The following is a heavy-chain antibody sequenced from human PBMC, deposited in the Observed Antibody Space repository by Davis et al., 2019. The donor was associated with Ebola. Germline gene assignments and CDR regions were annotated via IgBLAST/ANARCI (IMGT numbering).Heavy chain of an antibody. CDR1: GGTFSSYA. CDR3: ARETTQRWLQTDY. J-gene: IGHJ4*02. CDR2: ILPILGIA. V-gene: IGHV1-69*04. Sequence: SVKVSCKASGGTFSSYAISWVRQAPGQGLEWMGRILPILGIANYAQKFQGRVTITADKSTSTAYMELSSLRSEDTAVYYCARETTQRWLQTDYWGQGTLVTVSS. D-gene: IGHD5-24*01.